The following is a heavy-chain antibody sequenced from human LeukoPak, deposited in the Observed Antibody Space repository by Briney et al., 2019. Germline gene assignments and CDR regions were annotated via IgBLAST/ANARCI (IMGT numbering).Heavy chain of an antibody. Sequence: GGSLRLSCAASGFSFSRDSMNWVRQAPGKGLEWISYISHDSGIKYYADSVRGRFTISRDNAKNSLYLQMHSLRAEDTAVYYCARDLWFGELLSWALGYWGQGTLVTVSS. CDR2: ISHDSGIK. D-gene: IGHD3-10*01. CDR1: GFSFSRDS. V-gene: IGHV3-48*01. J-gene: IGHJ4*02. CDR3: ARDLWFGELLSWALGY.